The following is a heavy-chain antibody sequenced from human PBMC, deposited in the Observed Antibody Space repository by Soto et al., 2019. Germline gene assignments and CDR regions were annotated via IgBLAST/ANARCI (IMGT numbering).Heavy chain of an antibody. V-gene: IGHV4-61*03. CDR1: GGSVSGGSYY. J-gene: IGHJ6*02. CDR2: IYFSGIT. CDR3: SRGVDLGEADV. Sequence: QVQLQESGPGLVKPSETLSLTCTVSGGSVSGGSYYWNWIRHPPGKGLEWIGYIYFSGITNYNPSLKSRVTLSIDTSKNHFSLRLASATGADTAAYYCSRGVDLGEADVWGQGTTGTVSS. D-gene: IGHD4-17*01.